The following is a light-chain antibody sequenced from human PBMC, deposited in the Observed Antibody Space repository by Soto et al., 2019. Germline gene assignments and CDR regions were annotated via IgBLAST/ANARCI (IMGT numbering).Light chain of an antibody. CDR2: AAS. V-gene: IGKV1-27*01. CDR1: QGISNY. J-gene: IGKJ1*01. Sequence: DTQMTQSPSSLSASVGDRVTITCRASQGISNYLAWYQQKPGKVPKLLIYAASTSQSGVPSRFSGSVSVTDFTLTISSLQPEDVATYYCQKYNTATWTFGHGTKVEIK. CDR3: QKYNTATWT.